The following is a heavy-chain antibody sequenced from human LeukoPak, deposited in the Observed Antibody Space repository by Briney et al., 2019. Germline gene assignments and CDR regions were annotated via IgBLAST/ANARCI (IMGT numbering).Heavy chain of an antibody. CDR1: GFTFDDYA. D-gene: IGHD3-10*01. CDR2: INWNGGST. V-gene: IGHV3-20*01. Sequence: PGGSLRLSCAASGFTFDDYAMSWVRQTPGKGLEWVSGINWNGGSTGYADSVKGRFTISRDNAKYSRYLEMNSVRAEDTALYHCARGGYGSGSYYYYYYYMDVWGKGTTVTVSS. J-gene: IGHJ6*03. CDR3: ARGGYGSGSYYYYYYYMDV.